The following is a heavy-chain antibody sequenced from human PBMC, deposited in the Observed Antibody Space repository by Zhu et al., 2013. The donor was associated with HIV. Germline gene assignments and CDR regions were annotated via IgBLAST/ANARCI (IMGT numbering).Heavy chain of an antibody. D-gene: IGHD1-20*01. Sequence: QVQLVQSGAEVKKPGSSVKVSCKASGGTFSSYAISWVRQAPGQGLEWMGGIIPIFGTASYAQKFQGRVTMTRDTSTSTVYMELSSLRSEDTAVYYCARQSITGTAPGSYWGQGTLVTVSS. CDR1: GGTFSSYA. CDR2: IIPIFGTA. V-gene: IGHV1-69*06. CDR3: ARQSITGTAPGSY. J-gene: IGHJ4*02.